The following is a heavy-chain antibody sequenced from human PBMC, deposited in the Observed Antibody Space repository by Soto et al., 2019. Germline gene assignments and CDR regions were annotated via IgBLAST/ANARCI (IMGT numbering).Heavy chain of an antibody. D-gene: IGHD6-13*01. V-gene: IGHV4-31*03. CDR3: ARVSATGTSWFDP. Sequence: QVQLQESGPGLVKPSQNLSLTCTVSGGSFSSGAYYWSWVRRHPGMGLEWIGYISTRGTPYYNPSLKSRLTISVGASKNQLSLRLSSVPAADTAVYYCARVSATGTSWFDPWGQGPLVTVSS. J-gene: IGHJ5*02. CDR2: ISTRGTP. CDR1: GGSFSSGAYY.